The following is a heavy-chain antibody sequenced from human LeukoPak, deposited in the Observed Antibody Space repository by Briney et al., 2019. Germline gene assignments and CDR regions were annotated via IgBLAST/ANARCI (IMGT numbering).Heavy chain of an antibody. V-gene: IGHV3-64D*06. CDR1: GFTFSSYA. J-gene: IGHJ6*02. Sequence: GGSLRLSCSASGFTFSSYAMHWVRQTPGKGLEYVSAISSNGGSTYYADSVKGRFTISRDNSKNTLYLQMSSLRAEDTAVYYCVKGTLRWFYGMDVWGQGTTVTVSS. CDR3: VKGTLRWFYGMDV. D-gene: IGHD4-23*01. CDR2: ISSNGGST.